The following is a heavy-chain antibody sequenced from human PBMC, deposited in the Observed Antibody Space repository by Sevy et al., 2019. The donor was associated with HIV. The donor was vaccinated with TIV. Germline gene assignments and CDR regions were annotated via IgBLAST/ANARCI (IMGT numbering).Heavy chain of an antibody. CDR3: ARDGQVYSSSSGGYYYYGMDV. CDR1: GYTFTSYG. V-gene: IGHV1-18*04. D-gene: IGHD6-6*01. Sequence: ASVKVSCKASGYTFTSYGISWVRQAPGQGLEWMGWISAYNGKTNFAQKLQDKLTMTTDTSTSTAYMELRSLRSDDTAVYYCARDGQVYSSSSGGYYYYGMDVWGRGTPVTVSS. CDR2: ISAYNGKT. J-gene: IGHJ6*02.